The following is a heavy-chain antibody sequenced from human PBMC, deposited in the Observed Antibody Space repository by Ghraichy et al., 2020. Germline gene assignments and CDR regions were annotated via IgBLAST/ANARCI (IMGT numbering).Heavy chain of an antibody. V-gene: IGHV3-15*01. CDR3: TTDPLILPYYDSSGYYYFDY. Sequence: AGSLRLSCAASGFTFSNAWMSWVRQAPGKGLEWVGRIKSKTDGATTDYAAPVKGRFTISRDDSKNTLYLQMNSLKIEDTAVYYCTTDPLILPYYDSSGYYYFDYWGQGTLVTVSS. D-gene: IGHD3-22*01. J-gene: IGHJ4*02. CDR1: GFTFSNAW. CDR2: IKSKTDGATT.